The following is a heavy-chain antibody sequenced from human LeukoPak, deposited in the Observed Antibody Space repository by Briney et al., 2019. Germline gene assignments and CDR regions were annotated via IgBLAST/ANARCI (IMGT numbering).Heavy chain of an antibody. CDR1: GGSISSYY. V-gene: IGHV4-59*01. J-gene: IGHJ6*02. D-gene: IGHD2-15*01. CDR3: ARDCSGGTCYNGILAGMDV. CDR2: VYHNGST. Sequence: PSETLSLTCSVSGGSISSYYWSWIRQPPGKGLEWIGCVYHNGSTNYNPSLRSRVTISADTSKNQFSLRLNSVTAADTAVYYCARDCSGGTCYNGILAGMDVWGQGTTVTVSS.